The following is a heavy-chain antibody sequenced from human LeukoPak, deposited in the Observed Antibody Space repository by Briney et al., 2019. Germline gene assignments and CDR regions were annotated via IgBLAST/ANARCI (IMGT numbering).Heavy chain of an antibody. CDR1: GGSFSGYY. D-gene: IGHD2-21*02. V-gene: IGHV4-34*01. CDR3: ARDPPFGDYFRPLAQFDS. CDR2: INHSGST. Sequence: PSETLSLTCAVYGGSFSGYYWSWIRQPPGKGLEWIGEINHSGSTNYNPSLKSRVSISIDTSKNQFSLKLTSVTAADTAVYFCARDPPFGDYFRPLAQFDSWGQGILVAVSS. J-gene: IGHJ1*01.